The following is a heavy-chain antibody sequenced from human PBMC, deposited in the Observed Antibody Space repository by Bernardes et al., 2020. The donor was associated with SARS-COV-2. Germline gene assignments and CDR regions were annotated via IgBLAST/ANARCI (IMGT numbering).Heavy chain of an antibody. CDR1: GFTFDDYT. D-gene: IGHD2-2*02. V-gene: IGHV3-43*01. Sequence: GGSLRLSCAASGFTFDDYTMHWVRQAPGKGLEWVSLISWDGGSTYYADSVKGRFTISRDNSKNTLYLQMNSLRAEDTAVYYCARGSVVPAAIFPRGYYYGMDVWGQGTTVTVSS. J-gene: IGHJ6*02. CDR3: ARGSVVPAAIFPRGYYYGMDV. CDR2: ISWDGGST.